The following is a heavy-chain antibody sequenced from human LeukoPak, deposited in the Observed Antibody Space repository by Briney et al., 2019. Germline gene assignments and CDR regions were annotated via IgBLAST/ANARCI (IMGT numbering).Heavy chain of an antibody. Sequence: GGSLRLSCAASGFTFSSYGMHWARQAPGKGLEWVAVIWDDGSSKYYGDSVKGRFTISRDNSKNTLYLQMNSLRAEDTAVYYCARDGPGDIVVVVAAQDDAFDIWGQGTMVTVSS. V-gene: IGHV3-33*01. CDR2: IWDDGSSK. J-gene: IGHJ3*02. CDR1: GFTFSSYG. D-gene: IGHD2-15*01. CDR3: ARDGPGDIVVVVAAQDDAFDI.